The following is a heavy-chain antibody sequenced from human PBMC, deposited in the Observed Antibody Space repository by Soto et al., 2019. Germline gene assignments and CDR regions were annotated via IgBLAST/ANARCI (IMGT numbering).Heavy chain of an antibody. D-gene: IGHD3-10*01. J-gene: IGHJ5*02. V-gene: IGHV1-69*04. CDR2: VTPILDVT. CDR3: ASETRDSPWFDP. CDR1: GEPFIRYA. Sequence: QVQLVESGAEMKRPGSSVKVSCKASGEPFIRYAISWVRQAPGQGLEWMGRVTPILDVTNYAQNFEDRLTISADRSTTTVYMELTSLTSEDTAVYYCASETRDSPWFDPWGQGTLVTVSS.